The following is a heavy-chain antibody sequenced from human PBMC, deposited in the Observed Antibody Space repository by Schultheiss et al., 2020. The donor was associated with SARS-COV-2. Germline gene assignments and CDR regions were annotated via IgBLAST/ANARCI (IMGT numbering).Heavy chain of an antibody. CDR3: ARGLADFWSGYSNWFDP. CDR1: GGSFSGYY. J-gene: IGHJ5*02. V-gene: IGHV4-59*12. CDR2: ILYSGST. D-gene: IGHD3-3*01. Sequence: SETLSLTCAVYGGSFSGYYWSWIRQPPGRGLEWIGFILYSGSTNYNPSLESRVTISVDTSKNQFSLKLSSVTAADTAVYYCARGLADFWSGYSNWFDPWGQGTLVTVSS.